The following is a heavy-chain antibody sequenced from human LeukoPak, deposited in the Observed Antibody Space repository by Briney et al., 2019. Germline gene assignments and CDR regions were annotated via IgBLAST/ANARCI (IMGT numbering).Heavy chain of an antibody. V-gene: IGHV3-72*01. CDR1: GFTFSDHY. CDR2: SRNKADSYTT. CDR3: ARGGPYGGNSAFDY. D-gene: IGHD4-23*01. Sequence: PGGSLRLSCAASGFTFSDHYMDWVRQAPGKGLEWVGRSRNKADSYTTEHAASEKGRFTISRDDSKNSLYLQMNYLKTEDTAVYYCARGGPYGGNSAFDYWGQGTLVTVSS. J-gene: IGHJ4*02.